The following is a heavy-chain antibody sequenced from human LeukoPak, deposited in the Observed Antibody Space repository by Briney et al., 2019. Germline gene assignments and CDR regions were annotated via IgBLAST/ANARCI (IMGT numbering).Heavy chain of an antibody. J-gene: IGHJ4*02. CDR2: INPSGGST. Sequence: ASVKVSCKASGYTFTSYYMHWVRQAPGQGLEWMGIINPSGGSTSYAQRFQGRVTMTRDTSTRTVYMELRSLRSDDTAVYYCARDLVATTPGYFDYWGQGTLVTVSS. V-gene: IGHV1-46*01. D-gene: IGHD5-12*01. CDR3: ARDLVATTPGYFDY. CDR1: GYTFTSYY.